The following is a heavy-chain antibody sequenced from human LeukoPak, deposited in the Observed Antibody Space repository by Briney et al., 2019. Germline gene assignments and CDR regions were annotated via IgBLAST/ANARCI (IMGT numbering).Heavy chain of an antibody. CDR1: GYSFTSYW. CDR3: ARRGPDIWSGYYNPRNWFDP. Sequence: PGESLKISCKGSGYSFTSYWIGWVRQMPGKGLEWMGIIYPGDSDTRYSPSFQGQVTISADKSISTAYLQWSSLKASDTAMYYCARRGPDIWSGYYNPRNWFDPWGRGTLVTVSS. V-gene: IGHV5-51*01. CDR2: IYPGDSDT. J-gene: IGHJ5*02. D-gene: IGHD3-3*01.